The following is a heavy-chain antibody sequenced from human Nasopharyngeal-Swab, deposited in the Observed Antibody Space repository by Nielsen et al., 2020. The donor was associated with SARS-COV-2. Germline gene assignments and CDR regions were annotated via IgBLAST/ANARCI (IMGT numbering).Heavy chain of an antibody. J-gene: IGHJ6*03. CDR1: GCSFTSYW. D-gene: IGHD6-19*01. Sequence: KVSCKGSGCSFTSYWIGWVRQMPGKGLEWMGIIYPGDSDTRYSPSFQGQVTISADKSISTAYLQWSSLKASDTAMYYCARQGAVAGYYYYYMDVWGKGTTVTVSS. CDR3: ARQGAVAGYYYYYMDV. CDR2: IYPGDSDT. V-gene: IGHV5-51*01.